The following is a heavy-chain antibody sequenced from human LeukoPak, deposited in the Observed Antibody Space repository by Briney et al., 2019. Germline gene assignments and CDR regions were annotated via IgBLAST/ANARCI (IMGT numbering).Heavy chain of an antibody. CDR1: GFSFSSFW. CDR3: AYSRSSLAAGY. Sequence: GGSLRLSGAASGFSFSSFWLSWVRKAPEKGREWVANIKEDGSEKYYVDSVKGRFTISRDNAKKSLYLQMSSLRAEDTAVYYCAYSRSSLAAGYWGQGTPVTVSS. CDR2: IKEDGSEK. D-gene: IGHD2-15*01. J-gene: IGHJ4*02. V-gene: IGHV3-7*03.